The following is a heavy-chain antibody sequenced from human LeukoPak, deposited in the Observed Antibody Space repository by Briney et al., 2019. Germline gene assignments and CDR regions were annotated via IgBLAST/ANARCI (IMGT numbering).Heavy chain of an antibody. CDR3: ARAGYSYGHWLVDY. Sequence: GASVKVSCKASGGTFSSYAISWVRQAPGQGLEWMGRIIPILGIANYAQKFQGRVTITADKSTSTAYMELSSLRSEDTAVYYCARAGYSYGHWLVDYWGQGTLVTVSS. CDR1: GGTFSSYA. J-gene: IGHJ4*02. V-gene: IGHV1-69*04. CDR2: IIPILGIA. D-gene: IGHD5-18*01.